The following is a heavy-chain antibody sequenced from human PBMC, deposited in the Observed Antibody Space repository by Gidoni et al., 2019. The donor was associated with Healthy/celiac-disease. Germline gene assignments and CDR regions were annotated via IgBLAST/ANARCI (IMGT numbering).Heavy chain of an antibody. Sequence: QLQLQESGPGLVKPSETLYLTCTVSGGSISSSSYYWGWIRQPPGKGLEWIGSIYYSGSTYYNPSLKSRVTISVDTSKNQFSLKLSSVTAADTAVYYCARHSNDYGDYWGQGTLVTVSS. J-gene: IGHJ4*02. CDR3: ARHSNDYGDY. D-gene: IGHD3-3*02. V-gene: IGHV4-39*01. CDR1: GGSISSSSYY. CDR2: IYYSGST.